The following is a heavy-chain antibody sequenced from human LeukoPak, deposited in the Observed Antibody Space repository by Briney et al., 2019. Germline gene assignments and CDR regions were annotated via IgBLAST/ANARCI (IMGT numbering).Heavy chain of an antibody. CDR1: GFALSGYS. D-gene: IGHD2-8*02. V-gene: IGHV3-48*02. J-gene: IGHJ4*02. Sequence: GGSLRLSCAASGFALSGYSMNWVRQAPGKGLEWVSYISSGSSTIFYADSVKGRFTITRDNAKSSLFLQMNSLIDEDTAVYYCARSRTGNYFDYWGQGTLVTVSS. CDR2: ISSGSSTI. CDR3: ARSRTGNYFDY.